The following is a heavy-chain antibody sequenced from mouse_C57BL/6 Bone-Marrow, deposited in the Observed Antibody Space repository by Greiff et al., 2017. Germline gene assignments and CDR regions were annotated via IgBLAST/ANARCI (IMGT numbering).Heavy chain of an antibody. CDR2: IYPRSGNT. CDR3: ARSPHYYGSSSFDY. CDR1: GYTFTSYG. V-gene: IGHV1-81*01. D-gene: IGHD1-1*01. J-gene: IGHJ2*01. Sequence: QVHVKQSGAELARPGASVKLSCKASGYTFTSYGISWVKQRTGQGLEWIGEIYPRSGNTYYNEKFKGKATLTADKSSSTAYMELRSLTSEDSAVYFCARSPHYYGSSSFDYWGQGTTLTVSS.